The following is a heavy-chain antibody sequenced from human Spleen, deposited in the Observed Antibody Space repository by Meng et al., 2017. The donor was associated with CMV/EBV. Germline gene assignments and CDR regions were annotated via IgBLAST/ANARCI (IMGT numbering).Heavy chain of an antibody. CDR1: GFIFSSYV. CDR3: AREGYYNDSGAYYGH. CDR2: ISSSSSYI. J-gene: IGHJ4*02. D-gene: IGHD3-22*01. V-gene: IGHV3-21*01. Sequence: GESLKISCGASGFIFSSYVMNWVRQAPGKGLEWVSYISSSSSYIYYADSVKGRFTIPRDNAKNSLYLQMNSLRGEDTAVYYCAREGYYNDSGAYYGHWGQGTLVTVSS.